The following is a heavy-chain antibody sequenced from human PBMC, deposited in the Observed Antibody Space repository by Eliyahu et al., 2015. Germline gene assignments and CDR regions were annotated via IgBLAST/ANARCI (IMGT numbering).Heavy chain of an antibody. V-gene: IGHV1-3*01. CDR1: GYTFTSYA. D-gene: IGHD2-21*02. Sequence: QVQLVQSGAEVKKPGASVKVSCKASGYTFTSYAMHWVRQAPGQRLEWMGWINAGNGNTKYSQKFQGRVTITRDTSPSTAYMELSSLRSEDTAVYYCANWVVTGAFDIWGQGTMVTVSS. J-gene: IGHJ3*02. CDR2: INAGNGNT. CDR3: ANWVVTGAFDI.